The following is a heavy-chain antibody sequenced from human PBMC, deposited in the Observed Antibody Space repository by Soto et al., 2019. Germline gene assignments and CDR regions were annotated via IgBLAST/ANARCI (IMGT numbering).Heavy chain of an antibody. CDR3: ARGGRWDSLSSASATFEY. V-gene: IGHV1-69*12. Sequence: VQVVQSGAEVKSPGSSVKISCKPSGGSLSNYALSWVRQAPGQGLEWMGGIIPVSGTTKYAQKFEGRLIMTADESTTTAYMELSGLRYEDTAIYYCARGGRWDSLSSASATFEYWGQGTLVTVSS. J-gene: IGHJ4*02. CDR2: IIPVSGTT. CDR1: GGSLSNYA. D-gene: IGHD1-26*01.